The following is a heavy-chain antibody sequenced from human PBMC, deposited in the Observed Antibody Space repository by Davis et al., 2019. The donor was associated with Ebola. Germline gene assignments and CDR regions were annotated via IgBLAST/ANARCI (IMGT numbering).Heavy chain of an antibody. CDR3: AKDLHEEGDAAGCDY. CDR1: GFTFDDYA. Sequence: SLKISCAASGFTFDDYAMHWVRQAPGKGLEWVSGISWDSGSIGYADSVKGRFTISRDNAKNSLYLQMNSLRAEDTALYYCAKDLHEEGDAAGCDYWGQGTLVTVAS. J-gene: IGHJ4*02. CDR2: ISWDSGSI. D-gene: IGHD3-16*01. V-gene: IGHV3-9*01.